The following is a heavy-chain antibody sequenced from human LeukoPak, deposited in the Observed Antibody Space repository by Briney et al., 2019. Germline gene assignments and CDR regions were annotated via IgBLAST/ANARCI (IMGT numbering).Heavy chain of an antibody. CDR1: GGSISSYH. D-gene: IGHD2-15*01. J-gene: IGHJ5*02. CDR2: TYTSGSS. Sequence: PSETLSLTCIVSGGSISSYHWSWIRQPAGKRLEWIGHTYTSGSSNYNPSLKSRVTISVDTSNNQFSLKLNSVTAADTAVYYCARGGGYGRNWFDPWGQGTLVIVSS. CDR3: ARGGGYGRNWFDP. V-gene: IGHV4-4*07.